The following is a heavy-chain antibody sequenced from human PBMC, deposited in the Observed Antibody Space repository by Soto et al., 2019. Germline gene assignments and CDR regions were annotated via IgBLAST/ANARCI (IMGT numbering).Heavy chain of an antibody. J-gene: IGHJ4*02. Sequence: EAQLLQSGGGSVQPGTSLRLTCVASGFTAVDYAMHWVRQVPGKGLEWVAGIYGNSKKIDYAAYVRVLFTISQDDDKSSLYLQMDSLTGEDTDLYYGGRDVKTGGRDFWGQGVLVTVSS. V-gene: IGHV3-9*02. D-gene: IGHD7-27*01. CDR2: IYGNSKKI. CDR3: GRDVKTGGRDF. CDR1: GFTAVDYA.